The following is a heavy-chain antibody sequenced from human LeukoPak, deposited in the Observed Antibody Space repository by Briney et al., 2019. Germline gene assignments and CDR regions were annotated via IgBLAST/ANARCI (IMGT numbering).Heavy chain of an antibody. CDR2: IYPGDSDT. Sequence: KVSCKASGYTFTSYGISWVRQMPGKGLEWMGIIYPGDSDTRYSPSFQGQVTISADKSISTAYLQWSSLKASDTAMYYCARRSGVQPDYWGQGTLVTVSS. CDR3: ARRSGVQPDY. V-gene: IGHV5-51*01. CDR1: GYTFTSYG. J-gene: IGHJ4*02. D-gene: IGHD3-10*01.